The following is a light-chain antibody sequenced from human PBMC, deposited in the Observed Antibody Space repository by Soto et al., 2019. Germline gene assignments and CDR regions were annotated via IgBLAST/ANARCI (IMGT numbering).Light chain of an antibody. V-gene: IGKV1-33*01. CDR3: QQYDNRLT. J-gene: IGKJ4*01. CDR1: QDVRTF. CDR2: DAS. Sequence: DIQMTQSPSSLSASVGDRVTITCQASQDVRTFLNWYQQKPGQAPKLLFYDASNLEKGVPSRFSGSGSGTDFTFTISSLQTEDIGTYYCQQYDNRLTFGGGTKVEIK.